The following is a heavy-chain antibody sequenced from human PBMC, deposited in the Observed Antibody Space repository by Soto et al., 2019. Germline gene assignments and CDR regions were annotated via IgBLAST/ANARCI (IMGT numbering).Heavy chain of an antibody. CDR2: IYYHGNT. CDR1: GGSISSSSYY. D-gene: IGHD6-19*01. J-gene: IGHJ4*01. V-gene: IGHV4-39*01. CDR3: ARHDGFSSGWIFDY. Sequence: SETLSLTCTVSGGSISSSSYYWGWIRQPPGKGLEWIGSIYYHGNTYSNPSLKSRVTISVDTSNNQLSLKLRSVTAADTAVYYCARHDGFSSGWIFDYWGHGTLVTVSS.